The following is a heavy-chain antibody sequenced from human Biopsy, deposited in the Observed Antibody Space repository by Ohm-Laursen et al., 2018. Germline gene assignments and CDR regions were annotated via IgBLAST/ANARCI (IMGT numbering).Heavy chain of an antibody. V-gene: IGHV4-59*08. CDR1: GDSINSSY. CDR3: ARRGSGGRSFDP. CDR2: ISNSGNT. Sequence: SDTLSLTWTVSGDSINSSYRSWIRQPPGKGLEWIGFISNSGNTNYNPSLKSRVTISVDTSKNQISLKLGSVTVADTAVFYCARRGSGGRSFDPWGQGTLVTVSS. D-gene: IGHD2-15*01. J-gene: IGHJ5*02.